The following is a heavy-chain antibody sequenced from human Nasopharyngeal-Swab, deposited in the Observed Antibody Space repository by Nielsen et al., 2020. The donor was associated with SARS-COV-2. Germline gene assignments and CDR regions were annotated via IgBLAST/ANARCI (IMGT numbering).Heavy chain of an antibody. V-gene: IGHV1-18*01. CDR3: ARDSIAFGGPEGDY. CDR2: IGAYNGNT. D-gene: IGHD3-16*01. CDR1: GYIFTSYD. Sequence: ASVKVSCKASGYIFTSYDISWVRQARGQGLEWMGWIGAYNGNTNYAQKFQDRVTMTTDTSTSTVYMELRSLRSADTAVYYCARDSIAFGGPEGDYWGQGTLVTVSS. J-gene: IGHJ4*02.